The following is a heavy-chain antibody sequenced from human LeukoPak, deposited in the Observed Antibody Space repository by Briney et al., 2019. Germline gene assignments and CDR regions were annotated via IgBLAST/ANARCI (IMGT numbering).Heavy chain of an antibody. CDR2: ISSSSSYI. V-gene: IGHV3-21*01. D-gene: IGHD2-21*02. Sequence: GGSLRLSCAASGFTFSSYSMNWVRQAPGKGLEWVSSISSSSSYIYYADSVKGRFTISRDNAKNSLYLQMNSLRAEDTAVYYCARAKLDDCGGVCDQYFQHWGQGTLVTVSS. CDR3: ARAKLDDCGGVCDQYFQH. CDR1: GFTFSSYS. J-gene: IGHJ1*01.